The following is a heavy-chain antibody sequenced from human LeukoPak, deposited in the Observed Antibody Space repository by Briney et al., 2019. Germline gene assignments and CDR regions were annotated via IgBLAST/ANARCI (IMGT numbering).Heavy chain of an antibody. Sequence: QSGGSLRLSCAASGFIVSSTYMSWVRQAPGKWLERVSVIYSGGTTYYADSVKGRFTISRDNSKNTLYLQMNSLRAEDTAVYYCARGGDGYNSGLDYWGQGTLVTVS. CDR1: GFIVSSTY. V-gene: IGHV3-53*01. CDR3: ARGGDGYNSGLDY. J-gene: IGHJ4*02. CDR2: IYSGGTT. D-gene: IGHD5-24*01.